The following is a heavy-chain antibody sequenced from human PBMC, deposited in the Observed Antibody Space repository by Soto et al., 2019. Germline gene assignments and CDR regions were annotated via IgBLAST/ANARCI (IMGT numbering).Heavy chain of an antibody. CDR3: ARAEYYYDSSGYLVDY. CDR2: INPNSGGT. J-gene: IGHJ4*02. Sequence: ASVKVSCKASGYTLTGYYMHWVRQAPGQGLEWMGWINPNSGGTNYAQKFQGRVTMTRDTSISTAYMELSRLRSDDTAVYYCARAEYYYDSSGYLVDYWGQGTLVTVSS. D-gene: IGHD3-22*01. V-gene: IGHV1-2*02. CDR1: GYTLTGYY.